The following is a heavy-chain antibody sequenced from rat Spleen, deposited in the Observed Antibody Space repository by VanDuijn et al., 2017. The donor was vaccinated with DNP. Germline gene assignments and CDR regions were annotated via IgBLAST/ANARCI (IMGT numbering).Heavy chain of an antibody. D-gene: IGHD1-5*01. J-gene: IGHJ3*01. CDR2: ITHGGDTT. Sequence: EVQLVESGGGLVQPGRSLKLSCAASGFTFSAYYMAWVRQAPTKGLEWVATITHGGDTTYYRDSVKGRFTISRDNADSTLYLQMDSLRSEDSATYYCTIDSYNSPFAYWGQGTLVSVSS. V-gene: IGHV5-20*01. CDR3: TIDSYNSPFAY. CDR1: GFTFSAYY.